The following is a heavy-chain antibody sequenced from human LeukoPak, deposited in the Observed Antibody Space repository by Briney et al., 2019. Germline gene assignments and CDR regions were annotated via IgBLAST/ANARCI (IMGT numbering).Heavy chain of an antibody. CDR1: GGSISYFY. V-gene: IGHV4-4*07. Sequence: PSETLSLTCTVSGGSISYFYWSWIRQPAGKGLEWIGRIYTSGSTTYNSSLKSRVTISLDTSKNHFSLRLSSVTAADTAVYYCARDREVGATGYYFDYWGQGTLVTVSS. CDR2: IYTSGST. CDR3: ARDREVGATGYYFDY. J-gene: IGHJ4*02. D-gene: IGHD1-26*01.